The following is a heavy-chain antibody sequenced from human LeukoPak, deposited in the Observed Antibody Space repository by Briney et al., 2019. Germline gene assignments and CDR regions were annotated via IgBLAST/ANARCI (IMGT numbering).Heavy chain of an antibody. V-gene: IGHV3-74*01. CDR3: VRVAEYSTAGMRY. D-gene: IGHD6-6*01. CDR1: GFTFSNYW. Sequence: GGSLRLSCAASGFTFSNYWMHWVRQAPGKGLVWVSRISSDGNTTTYADSVKGRFTISRDNAKNTLYLQMNSLRAEDTALYYCVRVAEYSTAGMRYWGQGTLVTVSS. CDR2: ISSDGNTT. J-gene: IGHJ4*02.